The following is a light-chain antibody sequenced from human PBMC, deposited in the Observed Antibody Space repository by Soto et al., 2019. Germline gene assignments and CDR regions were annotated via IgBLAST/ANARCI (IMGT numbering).Light chain of an antibody. J-gene: IGLJ2*01. CDR1: SSNIGSNT. V-gene: IGLV1-44*01. Sequence: QSVLTQPPSASGTPGQRVTISCSGSSSNIGSNTVTWYQQLPGTAPKLLIYSDNQRPSGVPDPFSGSKSGTSASLAISGLESEDEADYDCAGWNEGGGGVVCGGGTKLTVL. CDR2: SDN. CDR3: AGWNEGGGGVV.